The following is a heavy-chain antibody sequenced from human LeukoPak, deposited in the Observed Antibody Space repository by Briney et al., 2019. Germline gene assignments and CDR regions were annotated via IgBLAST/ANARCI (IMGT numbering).Heavy chain of an antibody. CDR1: GYTFTSYD. CDR3: ARDLWFGELFNNWFDP. CDR2: MNPNSGNT. D-gene: IGHD3-10*01. V-gene: IGHV1-8*01. J-gene: IGHJ5*02. Sequence: ASVKVSCKASGYTFTSYDINWVRQATGQGLEWMGWMNPNSGNTGHAQKFQGRVTMTRNTSISTAYMELSSLRSEDTAVYYCARDLWFGELFNNWFDPWGQGTLVTVSS.